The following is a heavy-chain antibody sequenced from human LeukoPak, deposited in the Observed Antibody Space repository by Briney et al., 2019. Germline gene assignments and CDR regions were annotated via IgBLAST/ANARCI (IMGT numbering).Heavy chain of an antibody. Sequence: GGSLRLSCAASGFTFSSYAMSWVGQAPGKGLEWVSAISSSGGSTYYADSVKGRFTISRDNSKNTLYLQVNSLRAEDTAVYYCATDLTALVDYWGQGTLVTVSS. CDR1: GFTFSSYA. D-gene: IGHD5-18*01. J-gene: IGHJ4*02. CDR2: ISSSGGST. CDR3: ATDLTALVDY. V-gene: IGHV3-23*01.